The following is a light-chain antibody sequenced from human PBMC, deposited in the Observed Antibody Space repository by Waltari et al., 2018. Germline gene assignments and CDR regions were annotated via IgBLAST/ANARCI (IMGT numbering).Light chain of an antibody. J-gene: IGKJ4*01. V-gene: IGKV3-15*01. Sequence: ETVMTQSPATLSVSPGERATLSCRASRIVRSNLAWYQQKPGQPPRLLIYGASTRAIGVPARFSGSGSGTEFTLTISSLQSEDSAVYYCQQYDYPGLTFGGGTKVEIK. CDR3: QQYDYPGLT. CDR1: RIVRSN. CDR2: GAS.